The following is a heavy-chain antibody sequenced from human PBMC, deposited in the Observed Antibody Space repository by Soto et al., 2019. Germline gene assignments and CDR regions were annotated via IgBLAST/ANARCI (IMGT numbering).Heavy chain of an antibody. CDR3: KGYYYGSGSSLLYYYYMDV. D-gene: IGHD3-10*01. CDR1: GGSIRGYY. J-gene: IGHJ6*03. CDR2: IYHSGST. V-gene: IGHV4-59*08. Sequence: SETLSLTCTVSGGSIRGYYWSWIRQTPGKGLEWIGHIYHSGSTNYNPSLKSRVTISVDTSKNQFSLKLSSVTAADTAVYYCKGYYYGSGSSLLYYYYMDVWGKGTTVTVSS.